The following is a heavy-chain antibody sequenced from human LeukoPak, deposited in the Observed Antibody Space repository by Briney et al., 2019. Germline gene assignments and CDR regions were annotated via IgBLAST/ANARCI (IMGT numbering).Heavy chain of an antibody. CDR2: INPSGGST. Sequence: ASVKVSCKASGYTFTSYYMHWVRQAPGQGLEWMGIINPSGGSTSYAQKFQGRVTMTRDMSTSTVYMELSSLRSEDTAVYYCARGLLTGTTGYYFDYWGQGTLVTVSS. CDR3: ARGLLTGTTGYYFDY. V-gene: IGHV1-46*01. CDR1: GYTFTSYY. D-gene: IGHD1-20*01. J-gene: IGHJ4*02.